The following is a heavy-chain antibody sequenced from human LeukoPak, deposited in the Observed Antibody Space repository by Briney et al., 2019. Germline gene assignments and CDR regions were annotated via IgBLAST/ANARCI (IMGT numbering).Heavy chain of an antibody. Sequence: GGSLRLSCAGSGFTFSNYAMTWVRQAPGKGLEWVAVTSSDLNVKLYADSVKGRFTISRDNSRSTLYLQMNSLRPEDTAIYYCAREGYYGSGSPPSLYSDYWGQGTLVTVSS. V-gene: IGHV3-30*03. CDR2: TSSDLNVK. J-gene: IGHJ4*02. D-gene: IGHD3-10*01. CDR3: AREGYYGSGSPPSLYSDY. CDR1: GFTFSNYA.